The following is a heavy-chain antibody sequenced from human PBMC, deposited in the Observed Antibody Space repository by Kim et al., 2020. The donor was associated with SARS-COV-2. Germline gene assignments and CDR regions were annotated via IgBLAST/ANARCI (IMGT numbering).Heavy chain of an antibody. D-gene: IGHD6-13*01. J-gene: IGHJ4*02. CDR1: GFTFSSYA. CDR2: ISYDGSNK. CDR3: ARFMAAAGDY. V-gene: IGHV3-30*04. Sequence: GGSLRLSCAASGFTFSSYAMHWVRQAPGKGLEWVAVISYDGSNKYYADSVKGRFTISRDNSKNTLYLQMNSLRAEDTAVYYCARFMAAAGDYWGQGTLVT.